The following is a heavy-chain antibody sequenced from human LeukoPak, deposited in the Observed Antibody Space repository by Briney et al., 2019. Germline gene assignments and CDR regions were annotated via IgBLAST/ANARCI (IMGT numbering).Heavy chain of an antibody. D-gene: IGHD5-24*01. J-gene: IGHJ4*02. V-gene: IGHV1-46*01. CDR2: INPSGGST. CDR1: GYTFTSYY. Sequence: GASVKVSCKASGYTFTSYYMHWVRQAPGQGLEWMGIINPSGGSTSYAQKFQGRVAITWDTSITTAYMDLSRLTSDDTAVYYCARDRYGDGFAHLDYWGQGALVTVSS. CDR3: ARDRYGDGFAHLDY.